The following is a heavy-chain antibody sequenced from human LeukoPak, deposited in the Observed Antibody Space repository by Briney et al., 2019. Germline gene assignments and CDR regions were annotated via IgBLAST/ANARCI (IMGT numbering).Heavy chain of an antibody. CDR2: IYSSGST. D-gene: IGHD2-21*02. CDR3: ARFAYCGGHCWYYFDY. CDR1: GGSVSNYY. Sequence: SETLSLTCTVSGGSVSNYYWSWIRQPPGKGLEWIGYIYSSGSTNYNPSLKSRVTISVDTSKNQFSLKLSSVTAADTAVYYCARFAYCGGHCWYYFDYWGQGSLVTVSS. V-gene: IGHV4-59*02. J-gene: IGHJ4*02.